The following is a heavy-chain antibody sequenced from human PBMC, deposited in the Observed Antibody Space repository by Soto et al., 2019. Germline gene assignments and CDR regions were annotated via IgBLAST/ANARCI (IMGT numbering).Heavy chain of an antibody. V-gene: IGHV1-46*01. CDR3: AGDVAAAAY. CDR2: INPLPTSGST. D-gene: IGHD6-13*01. J-gene: IGHJ4*02. CDR1: GYIFPNYY. Sequence: QVQLVQSGAEVTKPGASVKVSCKASGYIFPNYYIHWVRQAPGQGLEWMAIINPLPTSGSTNYAQKFQGRVTVTRDTSTSTVYLELSSLGSDDTDVYYFAGDVAAAAYWGQGTLVAVSS.